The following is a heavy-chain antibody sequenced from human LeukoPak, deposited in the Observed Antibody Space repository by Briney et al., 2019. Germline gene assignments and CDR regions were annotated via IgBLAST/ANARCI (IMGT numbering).Heavy chain of an antibody. CDR2: IIPMFGTP. V-gene: IGHV1-69*13. CDR3: AREGDSSGYRIDY. Sequence: ASVKVSCKASGGTFSRYVVSWVRQAPGQGLEWMGGIIPMFGTPNYAQKFQGRVTITADESTSTAYMELSSLRSEDTAVYYCAREGDSSGYRIDYWGQGTLVTVSS. D-gene: IGHD3-22*01. J-gene: IGHJ4*02. CDR1: GGTFSRYV.